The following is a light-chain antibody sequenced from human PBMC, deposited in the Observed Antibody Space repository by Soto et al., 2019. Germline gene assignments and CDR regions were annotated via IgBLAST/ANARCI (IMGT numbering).Light chain of an antibody. CDR3: QQYNNWPRT. J-gene: IGKJ1*01. Sequence: EIVMTQSPATLSVSPGERATLSRRASQSVSSNLAWYQQKPGQAPRLLIYGASTRATGIPARFGGSGSGTEFTLTISSLQSEDFAVYYCQQYNNWPRTFGQGTKVEIK. CDR1: QSVSSN. CDR2: GAS. V-gene: IGKV3-15*01.